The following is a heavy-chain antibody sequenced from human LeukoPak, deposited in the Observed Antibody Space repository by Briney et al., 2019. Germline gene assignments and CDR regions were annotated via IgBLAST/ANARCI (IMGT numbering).Heavy chain of an antibody. CDR1: GFTFSSYV. Sequence: GGSLRLSCAASGFTFSSYVMNWVRQAPGKGLEWVSVISGGGGSTYYADSVKGRFTISRDNSKNTLYLQMNSLRAEDTAVYYCARDAEGITGTRDAFDIWGQGTMVTVSS. V-gene: IGHV3-23*01. CDR2: ISGGGGST. D-gene: IGHD1-20*01. J-gene: IGHJ3*02. CDR3: ARDAEGITGTRDAFDI.